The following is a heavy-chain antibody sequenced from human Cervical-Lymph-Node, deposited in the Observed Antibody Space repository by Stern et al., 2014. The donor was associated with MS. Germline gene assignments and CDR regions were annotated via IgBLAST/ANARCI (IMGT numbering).Heavy chain of an antibody. CDR3: ARETRHGYNFDL. Sequence: QVQLGQSGAEVRKPGSSMKVSCKVSGYTFSSHAISWVRQAPGQGLEWMGGILPVFTTPNYAKEFEGRVTIIADETTTTVYMEMSSLRFEDTAVYYCARETRHGYNFDLWGQGTLVTVSS. CDR1: GYTFSSHA. D-gene: IGHD5-24*01. V-gene: IGHV1-69*01. J-gene: IGHJ4*02. CDR2: ILPVFTTP.